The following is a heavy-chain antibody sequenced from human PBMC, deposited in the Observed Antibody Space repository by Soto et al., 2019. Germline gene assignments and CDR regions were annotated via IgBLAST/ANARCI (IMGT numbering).Heavy chain of an antibody. D-gene: IGHD2-21*01. J-gene: IGHJ4*02. Sequence: SETLSLTCTVTDGSVNIVTFYWSWIRQPPGKGQEWIGFIHYSRSNNYNPSLKSQVTMSVDTSKNQNYQTLTYENAADTAVYYCTRGGDAYKNGHWGQGTLVTVS. CDR3: TRGGDAYKNGH. CDR2: IHYSRSN. CDR1: DGSVNIVTFY. V-gene: IGHV4-61*01.